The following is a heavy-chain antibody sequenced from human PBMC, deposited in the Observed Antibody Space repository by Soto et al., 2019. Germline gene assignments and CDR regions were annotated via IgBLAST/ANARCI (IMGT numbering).Heavy chain of an antibody. CDR1: GGTFSSYT. V-gene: IGHV1-69*02. D-gene: IGHD3-10*01. J-gene: IGHJ4*02. Sequence: QVQLVQSGAEVKKPGSSVKVSCKASGGTFSSYTISWVRQAPGQGLEWMGRIIPILGIANYAQKFQGRVTITADKFPSTAYMELSSLRSEDTAVYYCARYRGDGYGRVWGQGTLVTVSS. CDR2: IIPILGIA. CDR3: ARYRGDGYGRV.